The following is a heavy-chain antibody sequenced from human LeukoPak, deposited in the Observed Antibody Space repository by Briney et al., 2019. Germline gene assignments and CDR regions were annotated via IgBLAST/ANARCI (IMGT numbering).Heavy chain of an antibody. J-gene: IGHJ6*03. CDR3: ARAAIAPGWRGYYYYMDV. CDR1: GFTFSSYS. D-gene: IGHD2-2*02. V-gene: IGHV3-21*01. CDR2: ISSSSSYI. Sequence: TGGSLRLSCAASGFTFSSYSMNWVRQARGKGLEGVSSISSSSSYIYYADSVKGRFTISRDNAKNSLYLQMNSLRAEDTAVYYCARAAIAPGWRGYYYYMDVWGKGTTVTVSS.